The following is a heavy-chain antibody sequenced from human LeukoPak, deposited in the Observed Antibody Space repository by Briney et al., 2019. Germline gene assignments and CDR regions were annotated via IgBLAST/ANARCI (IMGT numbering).Heavy chain of an antibody. V-gene: IGHV4-59*12. CDR3: ARDLVGLGELSYFDY. CDR1: GGSISSYY. D-gene: IGHD3-16*02. Sequence: PETLSLTCTVSGGSISSYYWSWIRQPPGKGLEWIGYIYYSGSTNYNPSLKSRVTISVDTSKNQFSLKLSSVTAADTAVYYCARDLVGLGELSYFDYWGQGTLVTVSS. J-gene: IGHJ4*02. CDR2: IYYSGST.